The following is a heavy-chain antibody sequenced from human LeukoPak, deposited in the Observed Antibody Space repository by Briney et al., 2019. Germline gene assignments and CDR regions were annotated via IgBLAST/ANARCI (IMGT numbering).Heavy chain of an antibody. V-gene: IGHV3-21*01. CDR3: ARGGYSSSWYSDY. CDR1: GFTFSNYA. D-gene: IGHD6-13*01. J-gene: IGHJ4*02. CDR2: ISSSSSYI. Sequence: GGSLRLSCAASGFTFSNYAMNWVRQAPGKGLEWVSSISSSSSYIYYADSVKGRFTISRDNAKNSLYLQMNSLRAEDTAVYYCARGGYSSSWYSDYWGQGTLVTVSS.